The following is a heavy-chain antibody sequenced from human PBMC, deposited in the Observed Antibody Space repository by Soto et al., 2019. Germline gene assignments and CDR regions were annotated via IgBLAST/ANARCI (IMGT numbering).Heavy chain of an antibody. Sequence: LSLTCTVSGGSISSYYLSWIRQPAGKGLEWIGRIYTSGSTNYNPSLKSRVTMSVDTSKNQFSLKLSSVTAADTAVYYCARDWGVDFCSATGWFDPWGQGTLVTVSS. CDR1: GGSISSYY. CDR2: IYTSGST. V-gene: IGHV4-4*07. CDR3: ARDWGVDFCSATGWFDP. D-gene: IGHD3-3*01. J-gene: IGHJ5*02.